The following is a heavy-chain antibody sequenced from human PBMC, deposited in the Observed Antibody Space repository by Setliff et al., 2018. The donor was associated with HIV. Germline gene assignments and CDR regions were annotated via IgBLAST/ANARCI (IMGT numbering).Heavy chain of an antibody. CDR3: ATHQGFLCSGIHWFDP. V-gene: IGHV1-8*02. CDR1: GYTFVSYD. Sequence: ASVKVSCKASGYTFVSYDINWVRQAPGQGLEWVGWMNPNSGNTAYAQKFQGRLTMTRDTSKTTSYMELRSLTSEDTAIYYCATHQGFLCSGIHWFDPWGQGTLVTSPQ. D-gene: IGHD3-10*02. CDR2: MNPNSGNT. J-gene: IGHJ5*02.